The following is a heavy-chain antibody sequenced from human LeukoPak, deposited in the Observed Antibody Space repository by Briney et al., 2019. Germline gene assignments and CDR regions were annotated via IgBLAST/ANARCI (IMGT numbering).Heavy chain of an antibody. J-gene: IGHJ5*02. D-gene: IGHD2-15*01. Sequence: PSETLSLTCTVSGGSISSYYWSWIRQPAGKGLEWIGRIYTSGSTNYNPSLKSRVTMSVDTSKNQFSLKLSSVTAADTAVYYCARVLLSKGYCSGGSCYSGWFDPWGQGTLVTVSS. CDR1: GGSISSYY. CDR2: IYTSGST. V-gene: IGHV4-4*07. CDR3: ARVLLSKGYCSGGSCYSGWFDP.